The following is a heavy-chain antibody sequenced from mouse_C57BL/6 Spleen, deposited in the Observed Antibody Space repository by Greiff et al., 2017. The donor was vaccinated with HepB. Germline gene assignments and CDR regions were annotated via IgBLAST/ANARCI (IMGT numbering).Heavy chain of an antibody. CDR1: GYTFTTYP. J-gene: IGHJ1*03. Sequence: QVQLQQSGAELVKPGASVKMSCKASGYTFTTYPIEWMKQNHGKSLEWIGNFHPYNDDTKYNEKFKGKATLTVEKSSSTVYLELGRLTSDDSAVYYCARGKHYYGSSYWYFDVWGTGTTVTVSS. V-gene: IGHV1-47*01. CDR2: FHPYNDDT. D-gene: IGHD1-1*01. CDR3: ARGKHYYGSSYWYFDV.